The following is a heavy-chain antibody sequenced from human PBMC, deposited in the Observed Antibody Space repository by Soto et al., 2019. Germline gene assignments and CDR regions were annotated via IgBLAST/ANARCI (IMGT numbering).Heavy chain of an antibody. V-gene: IGHV4-34*01. Sequence: QVQLQQWGAGLLKPSETLSLTCAVYGGSFSGYYWSWIRQPPGKGLEWIGEINHSGSTNYNPSLKGRVTIAVDTSKNPFSLKLSSWAAADTAVYYFARGPVQINVPVGVYSSGWYYYYYGMDVLGQGTTVTVSS. CDR3: ARGPVQINVPVGVYSSGWYYYYYGMDV. CDR1: GGSFSGYY. D-gene: IGHD6-19*01. CDR2: INHSGST. J-gene: IGHJ6*02.